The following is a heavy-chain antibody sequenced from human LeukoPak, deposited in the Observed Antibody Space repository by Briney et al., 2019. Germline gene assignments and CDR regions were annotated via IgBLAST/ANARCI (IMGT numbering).Heavy chain of an antibody. Sequence: SVKVSFKASGGTFSSYAISWVRQAPGQGLEWMGGIIPIFGTANYAQKFQGRVTITADESTSTAYMELSSLRSEDTAVYYCALSGSSGYFDAFDIWGQGTMVTVSS. CDR3: ALSGSSGYFDAFDI. D-gene: IGHD3-22*01. CDR1: GGTFSSYA. V-gene: IGHV1-69*13. CDR2: IIPIFGTA. J-gene: IGHJ3*02.